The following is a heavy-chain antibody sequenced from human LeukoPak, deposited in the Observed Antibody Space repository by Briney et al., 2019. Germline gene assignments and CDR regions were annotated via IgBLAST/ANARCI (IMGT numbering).Heavy chain of an antibody. V-gene: IGHV3-9*01. CDR1: GFSFDDYA. D-gene: IGHD3-10*01. CDR3: ARDSTYYYGSGSSGPHYFDY. CDR2: ISWNSGNI. J-gene: IGHJ4*02. Sequence: GGSLRLSCAASGFSFDDYAMHWVRQAPGKGLEWVSGISWNSGNIGYADSVKGRFTISRDNAKNSLYLQLNSLRAEDTAVYYCARDSTYYYGSGSSGPHYFDYWGQGTLVTVSS.